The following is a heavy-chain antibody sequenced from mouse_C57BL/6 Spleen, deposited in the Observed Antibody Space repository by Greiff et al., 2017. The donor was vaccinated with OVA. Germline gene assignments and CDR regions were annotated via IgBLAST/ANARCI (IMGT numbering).Heavy chain of an antibody. CDR3: ARGTGTVAY. CDR2: ILPGSGST. J-gene: IGHJ3*01. CDR1: GYTFTGYW. V-gene: IGHV1-9*01. D-gene: IGHD4-1*01. Sequence: QVQLQQSGAELMKPGASVKLSCKATGYTFTGYWIEWVKQRPGHGLEWIGEILPGSGSTNYHEKFKGKATFTADTSSNTAYMQLSSLTTEDSAIYYCARGTGTVAYWGQGTLVTVSA.